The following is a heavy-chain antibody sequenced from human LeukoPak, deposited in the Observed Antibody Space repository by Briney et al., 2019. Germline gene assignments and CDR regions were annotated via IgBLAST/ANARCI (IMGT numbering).Heavy chain of an antibody. V-gene: IGHV3-30-3*01. J-gene: IGHJ4*02. CDR3: AREWLWFYFDY. D-gene: IGHD5-18*01. CDR2: ISYDGSNK. Sequence: GGSLRLSCAASGFTFSSYAMHWVRQAPGKGLEWVAVISYDGSNKYYADSVKGRFTISRDNSKNTLYLQMNGLRAEDTAVYYCAREWLWFYFDYWGQGTLVTVSS. CDR1: GFTFSSYA.